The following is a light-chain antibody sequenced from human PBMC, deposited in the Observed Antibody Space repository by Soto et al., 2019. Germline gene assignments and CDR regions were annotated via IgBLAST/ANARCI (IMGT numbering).Light chain of an antibody. CDR3: QLYGNSPRWT. CDR1: QVVTSHY. Sequence: DTVLTQAPGTLSLSPGESATLTCRASQVVTSHYMAWYQHKPGLAPRLLVYGGATRATDVPDRFRGSGSGTDFPLTISRLEPEDFTVYCCQLYGNSPRWTFGQGTKVEMK. V-gene: IGKV3-20*01. J-gene: IGKJ1*01. CDR2: GGA.